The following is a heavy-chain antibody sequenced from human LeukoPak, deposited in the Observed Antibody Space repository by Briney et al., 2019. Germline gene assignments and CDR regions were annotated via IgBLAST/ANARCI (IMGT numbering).Heavy chain of an antibody. CDR2: IRYDGSNK. D-gene: IGHD2-2*01. J-gene: IGHJ3*02. V-gene: IGHV3-30*02. Sequence: PGGSLRLSCAASGFTFSSYGMHWVRQAPGKGLEWVAFIRYDGSNKYYADSVKGRFTISRDNSKNTLYLQMNSLRAEDTAVYYCASPDIVVVPAAYDAFDIWGQGTMVTVSS. CDR3: ASPDIVVVPAAYDAFDI. CDR1: GFTFSSYG.